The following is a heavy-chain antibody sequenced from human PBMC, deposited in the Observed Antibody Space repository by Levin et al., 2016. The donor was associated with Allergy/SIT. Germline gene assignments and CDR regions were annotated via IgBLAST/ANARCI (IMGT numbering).Heavy chain of an antibody. CDR2: IEQDGSEK. V-gene: IGHV3-7*01. J-gene: IGHJ4*02. CDR3: AMSASGPHFDY. Sequence: GGPLRLSCAATGFTFSSKWMNWVRQAPEKGLEWVAKIEQDGSEKSYVDSVKGRFTISRDNAKNSLYLQMNSLRVEDTAVYYCAMSASGPHFDYWGQGALVTVSS. CDR1: GFTFSSKW. D-gene: IGHD3-10*01.